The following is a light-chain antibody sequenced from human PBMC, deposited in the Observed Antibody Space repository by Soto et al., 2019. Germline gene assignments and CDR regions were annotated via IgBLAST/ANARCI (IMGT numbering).Light chain of an antibody. CDR3: SSYTSSSLHV. J-gene: IGLJ1*01. V-gene: IGLV2-14*03. Sequence: QSALTQPASVSGSPGQSITISCTGTSSDVGGYNYVSWYQQHPGKAPKLMIYDVSNRPSGVSNRVSGSKSGNTASLNISGRQAEDEADYYCSSYTSSSLHVFGTGTKLTVL. CDR1: SSDVGGYNY. CDR2: DVS.